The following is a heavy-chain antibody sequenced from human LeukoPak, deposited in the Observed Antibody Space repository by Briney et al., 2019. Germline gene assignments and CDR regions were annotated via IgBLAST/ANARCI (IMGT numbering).Heavy chain of an antibody. CDR1: GGTFSSYA. CDR3: ARERYCSSTSCLDYYYYMDV. CDR2: IIPIFGTA. Sequence: SVKVSCRASGGTFSSYAISWVRQAPGQGLEWMGRIIPIFGTANYAQKFQGRVTITTDESTSTAYMELSSLRSEDTAVYYCARERYCSSTSCLDYYYYMDVWGKGTTVTVSS. D-gene: IGHD2-2*01. V-gene: IGHV1-69*05. J-gene: IGHJ6*03.